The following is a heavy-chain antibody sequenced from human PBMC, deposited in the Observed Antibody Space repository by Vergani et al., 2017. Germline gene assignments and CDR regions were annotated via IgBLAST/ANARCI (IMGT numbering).Heavy chain of an antibody. CDR3: ARDSAPLIDYYDSSEYYFDY. J-gene: IGHJ4*02. Sequence: QVQLVQSGAEVKKPGSSVKVSCKASGATFSSYAISWVRQAPGQGLEWMGRIIPIFGTANYAQKFQGRVTITADESTSTAYMELSSLRSEDTAVYYCARDSAPLIDYYDSSEYYFDYWGQGTLVTVSS. CDR1: GATFSSYA. V-gene: IGHV1-69*13. D-gene: IGHD3-22*01. CDR2: IIPIFGTA.